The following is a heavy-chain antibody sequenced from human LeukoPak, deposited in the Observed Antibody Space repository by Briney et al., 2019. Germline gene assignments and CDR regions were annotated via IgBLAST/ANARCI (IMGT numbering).Heavy chain of an antibody. CDR3: ARGGSYYDSSGYYYY. D-gene: IGHD3-22*01. Sequence: GASVKVSCKASGYTFTGYYMHWVRQAPGQGLEWMGWINPNSGGTNYAQKFQGRVTMTRDTSISTAYMELSRLRSDDTAVYYCARGGSYYDSSGYYYYWGQGTLVTVSS. CDR1: GYTFTGYY. J-gene: IGHJ4*02. CDR2: INPNSGGT. V-gene: IGHV1-2*02.